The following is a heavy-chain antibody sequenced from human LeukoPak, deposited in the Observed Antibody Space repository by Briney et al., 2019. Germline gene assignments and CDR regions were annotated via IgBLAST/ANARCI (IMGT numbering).Heavy chain of an antibody. J-gene: IGHJ6*03. CDR2: IYHSGST. CDR1: GYSISSGYY. CDR3: ARDRDDYGEYYYYYYMDV. V-gene: IGHV4-38-2*02. Sequence: SETLSLTCTVSGYSISSGYYWGWIRQPPGKGLEWIGSIYHSGSTYYNPSLKSRVTISVDTSKNQFSLKLSSVTAADTAVYYCARDRDDYGEYYYYYYMDVWGKGTTVTVSS. D-gene: IGHD4-17*01.